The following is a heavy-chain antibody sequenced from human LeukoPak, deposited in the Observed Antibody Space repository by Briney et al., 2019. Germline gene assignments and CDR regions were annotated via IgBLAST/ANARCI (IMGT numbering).Heavy chain of an antibody. CDR1: GFTFSNYA. V-gene: IGHV3-23*01. J-gene: IGHJ4*02. D-gene: IGHD3-22*01. CDR2: ISGSGGST. Sequence: PGGSLRLSCAASGFTFSNYAMSWVRQAPGKGLEWVSAISGSGGSTYYADSVKGRFTISRDNSKNTLYLQMNSLRAEDTAVYYCAKDHRSGYYDSSGYYPNPQFDYWGQGTLVTVSS. CDR3: AKDHRSGYYDSSGYYPNPQFDY.